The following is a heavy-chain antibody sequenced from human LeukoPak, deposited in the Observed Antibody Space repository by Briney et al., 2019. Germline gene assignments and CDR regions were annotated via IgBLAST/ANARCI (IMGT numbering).Heavy chain of an antibody. V-gene: IGHV1-18*01. Sequence: ASVKVSCKASGYTFTSYGISWVRQAPGQGLEWMGWISAYNGNTNYAQKLQGRVTMTTDTSTSTAYMELRSLRSDDTAVYFCARGDLADPLYYFDYWGQGTLVTVSS. CDR3: ARGDLADPLYYFDY. CDR1: GYTFTSYG. J-gene: IGHJ4*02. CDR2: ISAYNGNT. D-gene: IGHD6-19*01.